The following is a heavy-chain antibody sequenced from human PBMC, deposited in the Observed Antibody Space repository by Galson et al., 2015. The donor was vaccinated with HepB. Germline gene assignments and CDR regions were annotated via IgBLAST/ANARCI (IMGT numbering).Heavy chain of an antibody. CDR1: GLSFSSYG. CDR2: IWHNGSYQ. CDR3: ARDLKVVGDLFYYYGLDV. J-gene: IGHJ6*02. Sequence: TLRLSCAASGLSFSSYGMHWVRQAPGKGLECVAVIWHNGSYQYYADSVKGRFTISRCNSKDTLFLQMNSLRAEDTAVYYCARDLKVVGDLFYYYGLDVWGQGTTVTVS. D-gene: IGHD3-3*01. V-gene: IGHV3-33*01.